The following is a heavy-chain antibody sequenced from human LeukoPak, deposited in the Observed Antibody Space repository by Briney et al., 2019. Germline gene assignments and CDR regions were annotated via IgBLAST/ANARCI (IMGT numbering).Heavy chain of an antibody. D-gene: IGHD2-2*01. CDR3: AREGDIVVVPAATDHDALDI. CDR2: ISYDGSNK. Sequence: GGSLRLSCAASGFTFSSYSMHWVRQAPGKGLVWVAGISYDGSNKYYADSVKGRFTISRDNAKNTLYLQMNSLRAEDTAVYYCAREGDIVVVPAATDHDALDIWGQGTMVTVSS. V-gene: IGHV3-30-3*01. CDR1: GFTFSSYS. J-gene: IGHJ3*02.